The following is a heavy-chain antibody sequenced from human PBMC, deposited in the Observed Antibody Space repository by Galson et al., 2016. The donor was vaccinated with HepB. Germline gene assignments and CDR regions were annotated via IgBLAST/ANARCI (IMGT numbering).Heavy chain of an antibody. D-gene: IGHD4-11*01. V-gene: IGHV4-4*02. Sequence: SETLSLTCTVSGGSIDSSNWWTWVRQSPEKGLEWIGELYRSGSTHYNPSLEGRVTISAGMPTNLLSLKLTSLTAADTAVYYCARAGLLTKASFDCWGQGTLVAVSS. J-gene: IGHJ4*02. CDR2: LYRSGST. CDR3: ARAGLLTKASFDC. CDR1: GGSIDSSNW.